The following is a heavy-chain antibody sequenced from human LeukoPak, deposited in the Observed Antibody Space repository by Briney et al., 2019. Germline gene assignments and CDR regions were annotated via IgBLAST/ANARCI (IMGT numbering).Heavy chain of an antibody. CDR1: GLSLGNAW. V-gene: IGHV3-15*01. D-gene: IGHD1-1*01. CDR3: TTLGGDNWFDWYFDL. J-gene: IGHJ2*01. Sequence: GGSLRLSCAASGLSLGNAWMGWVRQLPGRGLEWLGRIRAKVDGGTVDYAAPVKGRFTISRDESENTLYLHLTSLKIEDAAVYYCTTLGGDNWFDWYFDLWGRGTLVTVSS. CDR2: IRAKVDGGTV.